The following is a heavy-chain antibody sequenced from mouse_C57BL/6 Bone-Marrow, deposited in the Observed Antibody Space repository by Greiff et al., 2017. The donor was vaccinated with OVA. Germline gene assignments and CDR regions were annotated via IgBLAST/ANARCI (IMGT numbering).Heavy chain of an antibody. CDR3: ARHRANWYFDV. J-gene: IGHJ1*03. D-gene: IGHD1-1*01. V-gene: IGHV5-6*01. CDR1: GFTFSSYG. CDR2: ISSGGSYT. Sequence: EVMLVESGGDLVKPGGSLKLSCAASGFTFSSYGMSWVRQTPDKRLEWVATISSGGSYTYYPDSVKGRFTISRDNAKNTLYLQMSSLKSEDTAMYYCARHRANWYFDVWGTGTTVTVSS.